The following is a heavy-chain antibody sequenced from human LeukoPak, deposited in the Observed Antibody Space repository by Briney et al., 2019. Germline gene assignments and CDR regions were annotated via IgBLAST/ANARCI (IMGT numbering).Heavy chain of an antibody. CDR2: ISYSGST. Sequence: SETLSLTCTVSGGSISSYYWSWIRQPPGKGLEWIGYISYSGSTNYNPSLKGRVTISVDTSKNQLSLKLNSVTAADTAVYYCARYIWGSYPTFEDYWGQGSLVTVSS. CDR1: GGSISSYY. J-gene: IGHJ4*02. V-gene: IGHV4-59*01. CDR3: ARYIWGSYPTFEDY. D-gene: IGHD3-16*02.